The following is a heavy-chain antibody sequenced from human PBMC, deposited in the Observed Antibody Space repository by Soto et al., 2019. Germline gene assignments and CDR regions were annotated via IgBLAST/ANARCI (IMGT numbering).Heavy chain of an antibody. CDR2: IYYSGST. CDR3: ASGREWLSQDWFDP. CDR1: GGSISSGGYY. Sequence: SETLSLTCTVSGGSISSGGYYWSWIRQHPGKGLEWIGYIYYSGSTYYNPSLKSRVTISVDTSKNQFSLKLSSVTAVDTAVYYCASGREWLSQDWFDPWGQGTLVTVSS. D-gene: IGHD3-3*01. V-gene: IGHV4-31*03. J-gene: IGHJ5*02.